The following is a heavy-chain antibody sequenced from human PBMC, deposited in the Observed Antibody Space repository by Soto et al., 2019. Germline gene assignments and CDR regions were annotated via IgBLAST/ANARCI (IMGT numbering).Heavy chain of an antibody. D-gene: IGHD2-15*01. CDR1: GFTFSSYA. CDR2: ISGSGGST. Sequence: GGSLRLSCAASGFTFSSYAMSWVRQAPGKGMEWVAAISGSGGSTYYADSVKGRFTISRDNSKNTLYLQMNSLRAEDAAVYYCAKDLVGSNADYFDYWGQGTLVTVS. V-gene: IGHV3-23*01. CDR3: AKDLVGSNADYFDY. J-gene: IGHJ4*02.